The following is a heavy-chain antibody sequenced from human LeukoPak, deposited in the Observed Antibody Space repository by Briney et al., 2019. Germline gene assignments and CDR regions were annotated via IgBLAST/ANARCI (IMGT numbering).Heavy chain of an antibody. V-gene: IGHV1-46*01. CDR3: AREAYCGGDCYGVDY. Sequence: ASVKVSCKASGYTFTSYYMHWVRQAPGQGLEWMGIINPSGGSTSYAQKFQGRVTMTRDTSTSTVYMELSSLRSEDTAVYYCAREAYCGGDCYGVDYWGQGTLVTVSS. J-gene: IGHJ4*02. CDR2: INPSGGST. CDR1: GYTFTSYY. D-gene: IGHD2-21*02.